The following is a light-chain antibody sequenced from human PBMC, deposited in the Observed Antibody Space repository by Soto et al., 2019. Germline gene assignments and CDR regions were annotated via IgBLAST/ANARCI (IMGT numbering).Light chain of an antibody. J-gene: IGKJ4*01. CDR2: DAS. V-gene: IGKV3-11*01. CDR3: QQRRDWPLT. Sequence: EIVLTQSPATLSLSPGERATLSCRASQSLNSYLAWFQQIPGQAPRLLIYDASNRATGIPARFSGSGSGTDFPLTISHVEPADFAVYYCQQRRDWPLTFGGGTKVEI. CDR1: QSLNSY.